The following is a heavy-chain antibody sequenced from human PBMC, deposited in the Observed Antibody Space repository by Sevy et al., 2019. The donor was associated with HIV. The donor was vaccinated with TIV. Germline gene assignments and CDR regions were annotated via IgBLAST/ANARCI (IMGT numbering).Heavy chain of an antibody. J-gene: IGHJ4*02. Sequence: ASVKVSCKASGGTFSTYAISWVRQAPGQGLEWMGGIIPIFDTANYAQTFQGRVTITADESTSTAYMELSSLRSEDTAVYYCARDEDSSGAERYFDYWGQGTLVTVSS. D-gene: IGHD6-19*01. CDR3: ARDEDSSGAERYFDY. CDR1: GGTFSTYA. CDR2: IIPIFDTA. V-gene: IGHV1-69*13.